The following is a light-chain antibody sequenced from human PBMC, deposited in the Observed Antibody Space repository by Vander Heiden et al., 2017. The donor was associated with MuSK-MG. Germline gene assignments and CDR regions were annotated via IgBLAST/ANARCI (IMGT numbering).Light chain of an antibody. CDR1: QSVSSSY. Sequence: EIVLTQSPGTLSLSPGERATLSCRASQSVSSSYLAWYQQKPGQAPRLLIYGASSRATGIPDRFSGSGSGTDFTLTIIRLEPEDFAVYYCQQDCSSPRTFGQGTKVEIK. V-gene: IGKV3-20*01. CDR3: QQDCSSPRT. CDR2: GAS. J-gene: IGKJ1*01.